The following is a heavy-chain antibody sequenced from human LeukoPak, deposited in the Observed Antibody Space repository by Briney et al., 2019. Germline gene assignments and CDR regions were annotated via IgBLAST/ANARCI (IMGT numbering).Heavy chain of an antibody. CDR3: VRGGPNRSGWTLDY. J-gene: IGHJ4*02. V-gene: IGHV1-3*01. CDR1: GYTFTNYA. Sequence: ASVKVSCKASGYTFTNYAFHWVRQAPEQRLEWMGWFNSDTGDTHYSQNFQGRLIITRDTSASTAYMELSSLRPEDTAVFFCVRGGPNRSGWTLDYWGQGTLVTVSS. D-gene: IGHD6-19*01. CDR2: FNSDTGDT.